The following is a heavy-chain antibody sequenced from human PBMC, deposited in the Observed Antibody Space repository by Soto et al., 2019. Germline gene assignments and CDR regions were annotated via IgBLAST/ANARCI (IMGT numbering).Heavy chain of an antibody. J-gene: IGHJ4*02. Sequence: EVQVLESGGGLVQPGGSLRLSCVVSVFPFGANAMSWVRQAPGKGLEWVSGLSNTGRRTSYADSVKGRFNISRDNSANTVYLQINSLRVEDTAVYYCATEMGATQGPFDNWGQGTLVTVSS. D-gene: IGHD1-26*01. CDR1: VFPFGANA. CDR2: LSNTGRRT. V-gene: IGHV3-23*01. CDR3: ATEMGATQGPFDN.